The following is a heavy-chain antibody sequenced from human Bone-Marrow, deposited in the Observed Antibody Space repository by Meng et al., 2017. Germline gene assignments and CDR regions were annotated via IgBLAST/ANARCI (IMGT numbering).Heavy chain of an antibody. CDR2: NYHDEST. V-gene: IGHV4-4*02. CDR1: ASSICSMHW. Sequence: LQGCSTGVVPPDGTLSLICAVCASSICSMHWWGWVRQPPGKGLEWIGENYHDESTNYTPSLKSRVTISVDKSKNQFSLKLSSVTAADTAGYYCARAAYDIWSGYAPWGQGSLVTVSS. J-gene: IGHJ5*02. CDR3: ARAAYDIWSGYAP. D-gene: IGHD3-3*01.